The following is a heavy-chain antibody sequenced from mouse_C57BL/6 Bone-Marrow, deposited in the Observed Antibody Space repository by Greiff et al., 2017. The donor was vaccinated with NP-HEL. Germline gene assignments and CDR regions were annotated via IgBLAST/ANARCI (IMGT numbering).Heavy chain of an antibody. CDR1: GYTFTDYY. CDR3: ARWGGGYYSSFAY. CDR2: INPNNGGT. Sequence: VQLQQSGPELVKPGASVKISCKASGYTFTDYYMNWVKQSHGKSLEWIGDINPNNGGTSYNQKFKGKATLTVDKSSSTAYMELRSLTSEDSAVYYCARWGGGYYSSFAYWGQGTLVTVSA. V-gene: IGHV1-26*01. D-gene: IGHD2-3*01. J-gene: IGHJ3*01.